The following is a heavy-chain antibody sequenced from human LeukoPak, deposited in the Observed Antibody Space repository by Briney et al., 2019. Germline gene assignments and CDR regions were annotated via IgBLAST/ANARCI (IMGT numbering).Heavy chain of an antibody. CDR1: GASISGSGYY. CDR2: IYYSGST. CDR3: AKSGGYGLIDY. D-gene: IGHD1-26*01. V-gene: IGHV4-39*01. Sequence: KPSETLSLTCAVSGASISGSGYYWGWIRQPPGKGLEWIGNIYYSGSTYYNASLQSRVTISIDTSKNQFSLRLNSVTAADTAMYYCAKSGGYGLIDYWGQGTLVTVSS. J-gene: IGHJ4*02.